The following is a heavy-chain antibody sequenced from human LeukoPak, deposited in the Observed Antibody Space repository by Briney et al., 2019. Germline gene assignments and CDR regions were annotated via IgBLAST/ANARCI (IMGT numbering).Heavy chain of an antibody. CDR1: GYTFTSYY. V-gene: IGHV1-46*01. D-gene: IGHD3-3*01. Sequence: ASVKVSCKASGYTFTSYYMHWVRQAPGQGLEWMGIINPSGGSTSYAQKFQGRVTMTRDTSTSTVYMELSSLRSEDTAVYYCARERITIFGVVIKRGWFDPWGQGTLVTVPS. J-gene: IGHJ5*02. CDR3: ARERITIFGVVIKRGWFDP. CDR2: INPSGGST.